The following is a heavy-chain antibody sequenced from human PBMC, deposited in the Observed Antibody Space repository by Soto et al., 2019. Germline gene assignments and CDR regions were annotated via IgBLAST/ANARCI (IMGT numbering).Heavy chain of an antibody. D-gene: IGHD3-10*01. Sequence: GESLKISCAASGFTFNIYWMSWVRQAPGKGLEWVANIKQDGSDKYYVDSVKGRFTISRDNGKNSLYLQMNSLRVEDTAVYYCARGGRPDIWGQGTMVTVSS. CDR2: IKQDGSDK. J-gene: IGHJ3*02. CDR1: GFTFNIYW. V-gene: IGHV3-7*01. CDR3: ARGGRPDI.